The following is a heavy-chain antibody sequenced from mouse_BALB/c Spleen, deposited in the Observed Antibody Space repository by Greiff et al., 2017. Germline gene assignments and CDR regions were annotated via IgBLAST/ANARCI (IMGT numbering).Heavy chain of an antibody. Sequence: EVQGVESGPELVKPGASVKISCKASGYTFTDYNMHWVKQSHGKSLEWIGYIYPYNGGTGYNQKFKSKATLTVDNSSSTAYMELRSLTSEDSAVYYCARGKVYDYDGAWFAYWGQGTLVTVSA. J-gene: IGHJ3*01. D-gene: IGHD2-4*01. V-gene: IGHV1S29*02. CDR2: IYPYNGGT. CDR3: ARGKVYDYDGAWFAY. CDR1: GYTFTDYN.